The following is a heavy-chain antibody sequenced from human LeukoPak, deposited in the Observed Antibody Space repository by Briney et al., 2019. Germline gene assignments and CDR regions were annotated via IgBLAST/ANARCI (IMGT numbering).Heavy chain of an antibody. D-gene: IGHD1/OR15-1a*01. J-gene: IGHJ4*02. CDR1: GGSISSGGYY. Sequence: PSETLSLTCTVSGGSISSGGYYWSWIRQYPGKGLEWIGYIYYSGSTYYNPSLKSRVTISVDTSKNQFSLKLSSVTAADTAVYYCARVSTRAGTWAVDYWGQGTLVTVSS. V-gene: IGHV4-31*03. CDR2: IYYSGST. CDR3: ARVSTRAGTWAVDY.